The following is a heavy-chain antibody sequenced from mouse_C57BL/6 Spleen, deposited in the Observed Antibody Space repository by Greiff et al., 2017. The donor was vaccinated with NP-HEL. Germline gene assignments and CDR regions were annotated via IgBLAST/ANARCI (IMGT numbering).Heavy chain of an antibody. CDR1: GFPFNTYA. D-gene: IGHD4-1*01. CDR3: VRWTGTGYFDY. CDR2: IRSKSSKYAT. V-gene: IGHV10-3*01. Sequence: EVQLVESGGGLVQPKGSLKLSCAASGFPFNTYAMHWVRQAPGTGLEWVARIRSKSSKYATYYADSVKDRWTISIDDSQSILYLQMNNLKTEDTARKYCVRWTGTGYFDYWGQGTTLTVSA. J-gene: IGHJ2*01.